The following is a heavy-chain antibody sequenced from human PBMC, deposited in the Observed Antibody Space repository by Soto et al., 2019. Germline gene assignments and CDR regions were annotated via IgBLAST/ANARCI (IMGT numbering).Heavy chain of an antibody. J-gene: IGHJ5*02. D-gene: IGHD3-9*01. CDR2: IYYSGST. V-gene: IGHV4-39*01. CDR1: GGSISSSSYY. CDR3: ASSPRYFDWLLSFYWFDP. Sequence: SETLSLTCTVSGGSISSSSYYWGWIRQPPGKGLEWIGSIYYSGSTYYNPSLKSRVTISVDTSKNQFSLKLSSVTAADTAVYYFASSPRYFDWLLSFYWFDPWGQGTLVTVSS.